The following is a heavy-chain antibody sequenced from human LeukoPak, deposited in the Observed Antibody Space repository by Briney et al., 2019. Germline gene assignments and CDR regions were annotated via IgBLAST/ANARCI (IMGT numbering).Heavy chain of an antibody. CDR3: ARVVDIVVVVEGFDY. CDR1: GFTFSSYS. D-gene: IGHD2-15*01. V-gene: IGHV3-48*04. Sequence: GGALRLSCAASGFTFSSYSMNWVRQAPGKGLEWVSYISSSSSTIYYADSVKGRFTISRDNAKNSLYLQMNSLRAEDTAVYYCARVVDIVVVVEGFDYWGQGTLVTVSS. J-gene: IGHJ4*02. CDR2: ISSSSSTI.